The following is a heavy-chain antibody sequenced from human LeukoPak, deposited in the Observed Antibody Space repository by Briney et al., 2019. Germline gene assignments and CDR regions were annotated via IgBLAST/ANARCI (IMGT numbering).Heavy chain of an antibody. CDR2: IYYSGST. V-gene: IGHV4-59*01. J-gene: IGHJ4*02. CDR3: VTSGDRITMVRGVDPYYFDY. CDR1: GGSISSYY. Sequence: SETLSLTCTVSGGSISSYYWSWIRQPPGKGLEWIGYIYYSGSTNYNPSLKSRVTISVDTSKNQFSLKLSSVTAADTAVYYCVTSGDRITMVRGVDPYYFDYWGQGTLVTVSS. D-gene: IGHD3-10*01.